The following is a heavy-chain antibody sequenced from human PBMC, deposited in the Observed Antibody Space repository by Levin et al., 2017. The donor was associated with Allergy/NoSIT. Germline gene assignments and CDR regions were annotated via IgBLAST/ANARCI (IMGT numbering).Heavy chain of an antibody. CDR2: IYYSGST. CDR3: ARHYYGSGSYLAFDI. Sequence: SETLSLTCTVSGGSISSSSYYWGWIRQPPGKGLEWIGSIYYSGSTYYNPSLKSRVTISVDTSKNQFSLKLSSVTAADTAVYYCARHYYGSGSYLAFDIWGQGTMVTVSS. CDR1: GGSISSSSYY. D-gene: IGHD3-10*01. V-gene: IGHV4-39*01. J-gene: IGHJ3*02.